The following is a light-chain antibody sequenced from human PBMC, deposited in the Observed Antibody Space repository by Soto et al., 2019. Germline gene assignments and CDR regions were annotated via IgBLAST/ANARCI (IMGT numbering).Light chain of an antibody. CDR1: QSVSSSY. CDR3: QQYGSSPYT. V-gene: IGKV3-20*01. CDR2: GAS. Sequence: EIVFTQSPVTLSLSPGERATLPCRASQSVSSSYLAWYQQKPGQAPRLLIYGASSRATGIPDRFSGSGSGTDFTLTISRLEPEDFAVYYCQQYGSSPYTFGQGTRLEIK. J-gene: IGKJ5*01.